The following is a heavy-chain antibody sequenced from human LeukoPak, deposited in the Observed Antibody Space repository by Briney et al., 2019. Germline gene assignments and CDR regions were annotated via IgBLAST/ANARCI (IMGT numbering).Heavy chain of an antibody. CDR2: IAQDGSQT. CDR1: RFILCNYV. CDR3: AKDGGSNSYWYVDL. Sequence: PGGSPRLSCAASRFILCNYVMHWVRQAPGKGLGWVAIIAQDGSQTSYSDSVEGPFTISRDNSKNTLYLQMISLRAADTAVYFCAKDGGSNSYWYVDLWGRGTLVTVSS. D-gene: IGHD2-15*01. J-gene: IGHJ2*01. V-gene: IGHV3-30-3*02.